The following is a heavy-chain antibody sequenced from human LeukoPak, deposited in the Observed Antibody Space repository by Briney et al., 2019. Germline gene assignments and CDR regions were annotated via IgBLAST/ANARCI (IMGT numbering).Heavy chain of an antibody. D-gene: IGHD5-18*01. CDR1: GGSISTYY. V-gene: IGHV4-34*01. J-gene: IGHJ4*02. CDR2: INHSGRT. Sequence: ASETLSLTCSVSGGSISTYYWSWIRQPPGKGLEWIGEINHSGRTNYSPSLKNRATISLDTSKTQLSLKVTSVTAADTAVYYCARVGYSYGRKTDYWGQGTLVTVSS. CDR3: ARVGYSYGRKTDY.